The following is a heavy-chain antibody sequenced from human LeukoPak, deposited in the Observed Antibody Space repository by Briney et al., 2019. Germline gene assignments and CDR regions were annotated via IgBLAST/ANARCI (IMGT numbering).Heavy chain of an antibody. V-gene: IGHV3-48*03. CDR2: ISSSGSTK. CDR3: ARRYCSSTSCTLDY. Sequence: GGSRRLSCAASGFTLSSYEMNWVRQAPGKGLEWVSDISSSGSTKYYADSVKGRFTISRDNAENSLYLQMNSLRAEDTAVYYCARRYCSSTSCTLDYWGQGTLVTVSS. CDR1: GFTLSSYE. D-gene: IGHD2-2*01. J-gene: IGHJ4*02.